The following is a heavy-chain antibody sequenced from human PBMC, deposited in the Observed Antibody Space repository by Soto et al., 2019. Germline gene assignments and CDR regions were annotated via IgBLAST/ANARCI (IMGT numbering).Heavy chain of an antibody. CDR3: ARGGYLLVTWFDP. V-gene: IGHV1-2*07. Sequence: ASVKVSCKASGYTLTGYYMHWVRQAPGQGLEWLGWINPNTGVTKYAHDFQGRVTMTRDTSISTTYMELSRLRSDDTAVYYCARGGYLLVTWFDPWGQGTLVTVSS. J-gene: IGHJ5*02. CDR1: GYTLTGYY. CDR2: INPNTGVT. D-gene: IGHD6-13*01.